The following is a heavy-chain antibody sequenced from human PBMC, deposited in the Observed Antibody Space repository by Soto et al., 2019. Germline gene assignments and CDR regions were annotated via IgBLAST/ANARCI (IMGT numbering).Heavy chain of an antibody. J-gene: IGHJ4*02. CDR1: RYTFISYD. CDR3: ARWPSCETTVNPYYFDY. Sequence: QVQLVQSGAEVKKPGASVKVSCKASRYTFISYDINWVRQATGQGLEWMGWMNPKSANTGYAQNFQGRVTMTRNTSMTTAYMERSSLRSEDTAVYYCARWPSCETTVNPYYFDYWGQGTLVTVSS. CDR2: MNPKSANT. V-gene: IGHV1-8*01. D-gene: IGHD4-4*01.